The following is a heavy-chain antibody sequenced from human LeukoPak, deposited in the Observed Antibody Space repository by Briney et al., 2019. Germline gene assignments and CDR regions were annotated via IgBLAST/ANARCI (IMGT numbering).Heavy chain of an antibody. CDR2: IRYDGSNE. Sequence: PGGSLRLSCAASGFTFSSYGMHWVRQAPGKGLEWVSFIRYDGSNEYYADSVRGRFTISRDNSKNTLYLQMNSLRAEDTAVYYCAKGKVVVAAYSYYFDYWGQGTLVTVSS. V-gene: IGHV3-30*02. D-gene: IGHD2-15*01. CDR3: AKGKVVVAAYSYYFDY. J-gene: IGHJ4*02. CDR1: GFTFSSYG.